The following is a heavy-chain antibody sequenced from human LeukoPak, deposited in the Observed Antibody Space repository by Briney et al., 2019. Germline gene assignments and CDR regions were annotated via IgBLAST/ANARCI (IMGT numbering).Heavy chain of an antibody. CDR1: GFTFSKFW. V-gene: IGHV3-7*01. D-gene: IGHD2-2*01. CDR2: IHPEGNEK. CDR3: ARVGNGCSSTSCTPFGYYYYMDV. Sequence: GGSMRLSCLVSGFTFSKFWMSWVRQAPGRGLEWVANIHPEGNEKYHVESVKGRFTISRDNAKKLLFLQMNGLRAEDTAVYYCARVGNGCSSTSCTPFGYYYYMDVWGKGTTVTVSS. J-gene: IGHJ6*03.